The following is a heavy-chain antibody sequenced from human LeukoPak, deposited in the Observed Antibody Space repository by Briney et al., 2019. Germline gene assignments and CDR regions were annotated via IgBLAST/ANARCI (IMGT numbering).Heavy chain of an antibody. V-gene: IGHV4-59*01. CDR2: IYYGGST. J-gene: IGHJ3*02. CDR3: ARDNVVDAFDI. Sequence: SETLSLTCTVSGGSISSYYWSWIRQPPGKGLEWIGYIYYGGSTNYNPSLKSRATISVDTSKNQFSLKLSSVTAADTAVYYCARDNVVDAFDIWGQGTMVTVSS. CDR1: GGSISSYY. D-gene: IGHD2-15*01.